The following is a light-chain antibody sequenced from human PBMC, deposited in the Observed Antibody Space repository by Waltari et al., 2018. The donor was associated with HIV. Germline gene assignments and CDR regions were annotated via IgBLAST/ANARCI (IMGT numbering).Light chain of an antibody. V-gene: IGLV2-11*01. CDR2: DVT. J-gene: IGLJ2*01. CDR1: SSDVGGYDY. CDR3: SSYAGIYTPVV. Sequence: QSALTQPRSVSGSPGQSVTISCTGTSSDVGGYDYVSWYQQYPGKAPNIIIYDVTQRPSGVPDRFSGSKSGNTASLTISGLQADDEADYFCSSYAGIYTPVVFGGGTTLTVL.